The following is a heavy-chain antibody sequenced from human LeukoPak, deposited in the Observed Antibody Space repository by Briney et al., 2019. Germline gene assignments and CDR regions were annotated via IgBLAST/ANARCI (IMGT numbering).Heavy chain of an antibody. V-gene: IGHV3-7*01. CDR2: IKQDGSVK. CDR1: GFTFSNYW. Sequence: GGSLRLSCAASGFTFSNYWMSWVRQAPGRGLEWVANIKQDGSVKYYVDSVKGRFTISRDNAKNSVYLQMNSLRAEDTALYYCARIGYSSSSFDYWGQGTLVTVSS. J-gene: IGHJ4*02. D-gene: IGHD6-6*01. CDR3: ARIGYSSSSFDY.